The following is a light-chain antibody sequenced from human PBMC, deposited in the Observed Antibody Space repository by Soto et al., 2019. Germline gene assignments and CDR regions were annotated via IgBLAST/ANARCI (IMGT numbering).Light chain of an antibody. CDR3: QHANSFPFT. CDR2: SAT. CDR1: QDISSW. V-gene: IGKV1-12*01. Sequence: DIPMTQSPSSVSASVGDRDTVTCRARQDISSWLAGYQEKPGKAPQRLIYSATSLRSGVPSRFSGSGSGTDFTLTISSLQPEDFATYDGQHANSFPFTCGQGTRLVIK. J-gene: IGKJ5*01.